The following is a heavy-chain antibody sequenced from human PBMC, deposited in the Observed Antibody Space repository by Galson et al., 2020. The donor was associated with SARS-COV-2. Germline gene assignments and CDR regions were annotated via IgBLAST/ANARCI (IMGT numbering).Heavy chain of an antibody. J-gene: IGHJ5*02. Sequence: GESLKISCAASGFTFSNYSMNWVRQAPGKGLEWVSYIRSNSSTIYYADSVKGRFTISRDNAKNSLYLQMNSLRAEDTAVYYCSRCIVLYSSSPPIWFDPWGQCTVLSVAS. CDR1: GFTFSNYS. V-gene: IGHV3-48*01. CDR2: IRSNSSTI. CDR3: SRCIVLYSSSPPIWFDP. D-gene: IGHD6-6*01.